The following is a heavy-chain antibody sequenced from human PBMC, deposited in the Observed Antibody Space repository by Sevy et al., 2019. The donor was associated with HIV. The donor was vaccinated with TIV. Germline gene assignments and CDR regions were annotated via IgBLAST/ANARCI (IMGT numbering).Heavy chain of an antibody. CDR2: TNPSSGST. J-gene: IGHJ2*01. D-gene: IGHD6-19*01. V-gene: IGHV1-46*01. CDR1: RYRFTSYY. CDR3: AREGISVSGLTGYFDL. Sequence: VSVKVSCKASRYRFTSYYMHWVRQAPGQGLEWMGITNPSSGSTTYAQKLQGRVTMTRDTSTNTVYMELSSLRSEDTAVYYCAREGISVSGLTGYFDLWGRGTLVTVSS.